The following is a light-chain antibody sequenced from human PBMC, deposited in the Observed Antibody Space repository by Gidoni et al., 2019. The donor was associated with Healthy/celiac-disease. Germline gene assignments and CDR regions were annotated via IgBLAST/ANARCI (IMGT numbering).Light chain of an antibody. J-gene: IGKJ2*01. CDR1: QSISSY. Sequence: DIQMTQSPSSLSASVGDRVTITCRASQSISSYLNWYQQKPGKAHKLMIYAASSLQSGVPSRFSGSGSGADFTLTISSLQHEDVATYYCQQSYSTPLFXQXTKLEIK. V-gene: IGKV1-39*01. CDR2: AAS. CDR3: QQSYSTPL.